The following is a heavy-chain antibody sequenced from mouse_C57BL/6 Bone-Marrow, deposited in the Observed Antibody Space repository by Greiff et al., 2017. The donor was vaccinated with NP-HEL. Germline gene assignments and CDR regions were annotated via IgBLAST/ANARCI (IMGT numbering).Heavy chain of an antibody. CDR2: IYPGSGST. CDR1: GYTFTSYW. D-gene: IGHD2-5*01. J-gene: IGHJ2*03. Sequence: QVQLKQPGAELVKPGASVKMSCKASGYTFTSYWITWVKQRPGQGLEWIGDIYPGSGSTNYNEKFKSKATLTVDTSSSTAYMQLSSLTSEDSAVYYCAREESNYLYYFDYWGRGTSLTVAS. V-gene: IGHV1-55*01. CDR3: AREESNYLYYFDY.